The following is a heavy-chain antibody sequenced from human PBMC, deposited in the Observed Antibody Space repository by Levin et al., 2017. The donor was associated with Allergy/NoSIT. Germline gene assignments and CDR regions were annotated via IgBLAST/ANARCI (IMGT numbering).Heavy chain of an antibody. CDR3: ARQSAMVRGKVTPTGWFDP. CDR1: GGSISSSSYY. J-gene: IGHJ5*02. V-gene: IGHV4-39*01. CDR2: IYYSGST. D-gene: IGHD3-10*01. Sequence: SSQTLSLTCTVSGGSISSSSYYWGWIRQPPGKGLEWIGSIYYSGSTYYNPSLKSRVTISVDTSKNQFSLKLSSVTAADTAVYYCARQSAMVRGKVTPTGWFDPWGQGTLVTVSS.